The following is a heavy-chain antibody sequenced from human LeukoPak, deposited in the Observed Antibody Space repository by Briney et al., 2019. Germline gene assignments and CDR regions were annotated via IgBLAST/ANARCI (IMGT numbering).Heavy chain of an antibody. CDR3: ARTTHDYSPNFDY. CDR2: IYYSGST. CDR1: GGSISSGSYY. Sequence: SETLSLTCTVSGGSISSGSYYWVWIRQPPGKGLEWIGSIYYSGSTYYNPSLKSRVTISVDTSKNQFSLKLSSVTAADTAVYYCARTTHDYSPNFDYWGQGTLVTVSS. D-gene: IGHD4-11*01. J-gene: IGHJ4*02. V-gene: IGHV4-39*07.